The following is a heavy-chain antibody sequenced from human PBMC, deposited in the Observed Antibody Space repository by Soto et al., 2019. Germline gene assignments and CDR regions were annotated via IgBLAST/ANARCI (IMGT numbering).Heavy chain of an antibody. CDR2: INSRSIYI. V-gene: IGHV3-21*01. J-gene: IGHJ6*02. D-gene: IGHD4-4*01. Sequence: PGGSLRLSXAASGFTFSTYGMNWVRQAPGKGLEWVSSINSRSIYIYYADSVKGRFTISRDNAKNSLYLQMNSLRAEDTAVYYCTRVYDYSLYTMDVWGQGTTVTVSS. CDR1: GFTFSTYG. CDR3: TRVYDYSLYTMDV.